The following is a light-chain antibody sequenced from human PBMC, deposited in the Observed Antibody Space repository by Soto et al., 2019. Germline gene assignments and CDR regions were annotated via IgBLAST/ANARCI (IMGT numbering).Light chain of an antibody. CDR3: SSYAGSNNLRV. CDR1: SSDVGGYNY. Sequence: QSALTQPPSASGSPGQSVTISCTGTSSDVGGYNYVSWYQQHPGKAPKLMIYEVSKRPSGVPDRFSGSKSGNTASLTVSGLQAEDEADYYYSSYAGSNNLRVFGGGTKLTVL. CDR2: EVS. J-gene: IGLJ2*01. V-gene: IGLV2-8*01.